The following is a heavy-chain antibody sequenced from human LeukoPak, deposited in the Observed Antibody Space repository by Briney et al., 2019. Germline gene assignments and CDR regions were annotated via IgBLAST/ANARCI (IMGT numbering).Heavy chain of an antibody. V-gene: IGHV4-38-2*02. CDR2: INHSGGT. J-gene: IGHJ4*02. Sequence: PSQTLSLTCTVSGYSISSGYYWGWIRQPPGKGLEWIGSINHSGGTYYTPSLKSRVTISVDTSKNQFSLKLSSVTAADTAVYYCARGRDGYEDWGQGTLVTVSS. CDR1: GYSISSGYY. CDR3: ARGRDGYED. D-gene: IGHD5-24*01.